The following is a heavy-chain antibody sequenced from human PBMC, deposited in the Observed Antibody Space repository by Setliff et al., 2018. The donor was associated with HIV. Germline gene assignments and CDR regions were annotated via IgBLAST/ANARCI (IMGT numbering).Heavy chain of an antibody. Sequence: PGGSLRLSCAASGFTFSRYTMNWVRQATGMGLEWVSYISFGGSDTHYTDSVKGRFSSSRDNAKNSLYLQVNSLSADDTALYFCTREDVGTAIYGAFDIWGLGTVVTASS. CDR2: ISFGGSDT. V-gene: IGHV3-21*01. CDR3: TREDVGTAIYGAFDI. CDR1: GFTFSRYT. D-gene: IGHD2-21*02. J-gene: IGHJ3*02.